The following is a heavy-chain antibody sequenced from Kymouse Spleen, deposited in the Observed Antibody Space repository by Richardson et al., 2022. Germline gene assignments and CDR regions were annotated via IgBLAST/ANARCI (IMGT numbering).Heavy chain of an antibody. CDR3: ARGRTGDLPFDY. CDR2: INHSGST. J-gene: IGHJ4*02. V-gene: IGHV4-34*01. D-gene: IGHD7-27*02. Sequence: QVQLQQWGAGLLKPSETLSLTCAVYGGSFSGYYWSWIRQPPGKGLEWIGEINHSGSTNYNPSLKSRVTISVDTSKNQFSLKLSSVTAADTAVYYCARGRTGDLPFDYWGQGTLVTVSS. CDR1: GGSFSGYY.